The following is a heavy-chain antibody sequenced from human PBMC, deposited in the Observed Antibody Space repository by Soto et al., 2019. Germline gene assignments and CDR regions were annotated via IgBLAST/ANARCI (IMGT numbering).Heavy chain of an antibody. CDR3: ARDGLIRGAIIGNFDY. Sequence: QVQLVQSGAEVKKPGSSVKVSCKASGGTFSRYAVSWVRQAPGQGLEWMGGIIPGLGTTNYAQKFQGRVTITADESTSTAYMELSSLRSEDTAVYYCARDGLIRGAIIGNFDYWGQGTLVTVSS. V-gene: IGHV1-69*01. CDR1: GGTFSRYA. CDR2: IIPGLGTT. D-gene: IGHD3-10*01. J-gene: IGHJ4*02.